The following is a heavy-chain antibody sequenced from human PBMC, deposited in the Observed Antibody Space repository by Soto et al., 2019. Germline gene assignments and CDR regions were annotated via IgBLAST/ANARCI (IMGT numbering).Heavy chain of an antibody. CDR1: GYTFTSYA. CDR2: INAGNGNT. Sequence: ASVKVSCKASGYTFTSYAMHWVRQAPGQRLEWMGWINAGNGNTKYSQKFQGRVTITRDTSASTAYMELSSLRSEDTAVYYCAAGYYYGSGSYYGMEVWGQGPTVTVSS. D-gene: IGHD3-10*01. J-gene: IGHJ6*02. V-gene: IGHV1-3*01. CDR3: AAGYYYGSGSYYGMEV.